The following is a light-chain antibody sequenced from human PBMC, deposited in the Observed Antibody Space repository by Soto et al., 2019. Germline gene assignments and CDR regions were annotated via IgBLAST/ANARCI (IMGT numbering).Light chain of an antibody. V-gene: IGKV3-11*01. CDR1: QSVSSY. J-gene: IGKJ5*01. CDR2: DSF. CDR3: QQYGSSPLT. Sequence: EIVLTQPPAPLSLSKRERATLSCRASQSVSSYLAWYQQKPGQAPRLLIYDSFNRATGIPARFSGSGSGTDFTLTISRLEPEDFAVYYCQQYGSSPLTFGQGTRLEIK.